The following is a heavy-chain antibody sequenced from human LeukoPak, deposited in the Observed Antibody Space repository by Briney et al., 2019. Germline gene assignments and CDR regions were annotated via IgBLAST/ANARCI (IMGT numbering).Heavy chain of an antibody. J-gene: IGHJ4*02. CDR3: ARGGGSGSYYNPFDY. D-gene: IGHD3-10*01. CDR2: IYHSGTT. V-gene: IGHV4-4*02. Sequence: SGTLSLTCAVSGVSISTGNWWSWVRQPPGKGLEWIGEIYHSGTTNCNPSLKSRVTISVDTSKNQFSLKLSSVTAADTAVYYCARGGGSGSYYNPFDYWGQGTLVTVSS. CDR1: GVSISTGNW.